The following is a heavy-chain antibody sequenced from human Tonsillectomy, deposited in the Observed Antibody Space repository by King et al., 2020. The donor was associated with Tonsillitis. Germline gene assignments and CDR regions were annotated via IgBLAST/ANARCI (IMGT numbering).Heavy chain of an antibody. V-gene: IGHV5-51*01. J-gene: IGHJ4*02. D-gene: IGHD1-1*01. Sequence: VQLVESGAEVKKPGESLKISCRGSGYSFSNYWIGWVRQLPGKGLDSMGIIYPGDSDTRYSPSFQGQVTISADKSISTAYLQWSSLKASDTAIYYCARTTPSKIFDYWGQGTLVTVSS. CDR1: GYSFSNYW. CDR2: IYPGDSDT. CDR3: ARTTPSKIFDY.